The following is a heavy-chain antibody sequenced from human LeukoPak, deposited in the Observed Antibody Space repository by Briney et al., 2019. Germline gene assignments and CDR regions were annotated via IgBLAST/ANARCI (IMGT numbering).Heavy chain of an antibody. CDR2: ISDSGRTT. D-gene: IGHD3-3*01. CDR3: ASWAGNTQSDSWSGPFDY. Sequence: GGSLRLSCAVSGLTFSNFKMNWVSQAPGKGLEWVSYISDSGRTTFYADSVKGRFTLSRDKAKNSLYLQMSRLRVEDTAVYYCASWAGNTQSDSWSGPFDYWGKGTLVTVSS. CDR1: GLTFSNFK. J-gene: IGHJ4*02. V-gene: IGHV3-48*03.